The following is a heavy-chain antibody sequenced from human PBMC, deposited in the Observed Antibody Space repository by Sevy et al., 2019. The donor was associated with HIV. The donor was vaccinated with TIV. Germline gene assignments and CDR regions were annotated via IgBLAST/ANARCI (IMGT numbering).Heavy chain of an antibody. CDR2: ISGYNGHT. D-gene: IGHD3-3*02. V-gene: IGHV1-18*01. CDR3: AKEGKNIRSWFDP. J-gene: IGHJ5*02. Sequence: ASVKVSCKASGYSFTNYGIGWVRQAPGQGHEWMGWISGYNGHTNYAQNLQGRVTMTTDTSTSTAYMELRSLRSDDTAIYYCAKEGKNIRSWFDPWGQGTLVTVSS. CDR1: GYSFTNYG.